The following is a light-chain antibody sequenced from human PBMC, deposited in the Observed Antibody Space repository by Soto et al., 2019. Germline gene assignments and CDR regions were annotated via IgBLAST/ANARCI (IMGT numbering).Light chain of an antibody. J-gene: IGKJ1*01. CDR1: EFISSW. V-gene: IGKV1-5*01. CDR2: DTS. CDR3: QQYNTFSWT. Sequence: DIQMTHSPSTLSASVGDRVTITCRASEFISSWLAWYQQKPGKAPKLLIYDTSTLASGVPSRFSGSGSGTDFPLTISSLQPDDFATFYCQQYNTFSWTSGPGTRVEIK.